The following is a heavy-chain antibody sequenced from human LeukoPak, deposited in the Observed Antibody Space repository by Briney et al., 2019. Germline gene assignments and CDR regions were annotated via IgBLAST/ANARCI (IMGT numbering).Heavy chain of an antibody. CDR3: ARVRMTGTLDV. Sequence: PSQTLSLTCTVSGGSISSGDYYWSWIRQPPGKGLEWIGTIYHSGSTYYNPSLKSRVTISLDTSKNQFSLKLSSVTAADTAVYYCARVRMTGTLDVWGKGTTVTVSS. V-gene: IGHV4-30-4*08. CDR2: IYHSGST. D-gene: IGHD3-9*01. J-gene: IGHJ6*04. CDR1: GGSISSGDYY.